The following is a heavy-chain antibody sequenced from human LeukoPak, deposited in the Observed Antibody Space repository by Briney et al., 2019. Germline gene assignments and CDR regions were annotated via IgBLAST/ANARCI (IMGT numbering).Heavy chain of an antibody. J-gene: IGHJ5*02. V-gene: IGHV3-30*03. CDR2: ISYDGSNK. Sequence: GGSLRLSCAASGFTFSSYGMHWVRQAPGKGLEWVAVISYDGSNKYYADSVKGRFTISRDNSKNTLYLQMNSLRAEDTAVYYCARDGSQVLWFGSRWFDPWGQGTLVTVSS. CDR3: ARDGSQVLWFGSRWFDP. CDR1: GFTFSSYG. D-gene: IGHD3-10*01.